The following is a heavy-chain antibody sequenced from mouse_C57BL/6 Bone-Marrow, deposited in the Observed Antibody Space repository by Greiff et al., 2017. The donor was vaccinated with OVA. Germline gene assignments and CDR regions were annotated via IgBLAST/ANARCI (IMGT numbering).Heavy chain of an antibody. CDR1: GYAFSSSW. D-gene: IGHD2-4*01. CDR2: IYPGDGDT. CDR3: ARWGDYAVLAWFSY. Sequence: QAQLQQSGPELVKPGASVKISCKASGYAFSSSWMNWVKQRPGKGLEWIGRIYPGDGDTTYNGKFKGKATLTADKSSSTAYMQLSSLTSEDSAVYFCARWGDYAVLAWFSYWGQGTLVTVSA. J-gene: IGHJ3*01. V-gene: IGHV1-82*01.